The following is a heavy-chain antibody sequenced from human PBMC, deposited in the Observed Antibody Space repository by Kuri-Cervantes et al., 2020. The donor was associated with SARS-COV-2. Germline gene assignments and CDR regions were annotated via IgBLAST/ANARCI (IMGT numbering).Heavy chain of an antibody. D-gene: IGHD6-19*01. J-gene: IGHJ4*02. CDR2: IKSKTDGGTT. Sequence: GESLKISCAASGFTFSNAWMSWVRQAPGKGLEWVGRIKSKTDGGTTDYAAPVKGRFTISRDDSKNTLYLQMNSLRAEDTAVYYCARDPRWYRNGCLDHWGQGTLVTVSS. CDR1: GFTFSNAW. CDR3: ARDPRWYRNGCLDH. V-gene: IGHV3-15*05.